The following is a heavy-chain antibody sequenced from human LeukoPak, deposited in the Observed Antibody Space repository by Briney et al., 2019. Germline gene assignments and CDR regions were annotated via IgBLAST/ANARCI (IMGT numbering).Heavy chain of an antibody. V-gene: IGHV1-2*06. Sequence: ASVKVSCKASGYTFTGYYMHWVRQAPGQGLEWMGRINPNSGGTNYAQKFQGRVTMTRDTSISTAYMELSRLRSDDTAVYYCVTSSPYSSSLDYWGQGTLVTVSS. CDR1: GYTFTGYY. J-gene: IGHJ4*02. D-gene: IGHD6-6*01. CDR3: VTSSPYSSSLDY. CDR2: INPNSGGT.